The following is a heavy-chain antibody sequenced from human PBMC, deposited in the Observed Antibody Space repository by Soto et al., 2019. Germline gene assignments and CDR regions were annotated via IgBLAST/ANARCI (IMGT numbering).Heavy chain of an antibody. V-gene: IGHV5-51*01. CDR2: IYPGDSDT. CDR3: AKEYSSSSTAFDI. J-gene: IGHJ3*02. CDR1: GYRITSYW. Sequence: GESKKVSCKGSGYRITSYWIGWVRPKTGKGLEWMGIIYPGDSDTRYSPSFQGQVTISADKSISTAYLQWSSLKASDTAMYYCAKEYSSSSTAFDIWGQGTMVTVSS. D-gene: IGHD6-13*01.